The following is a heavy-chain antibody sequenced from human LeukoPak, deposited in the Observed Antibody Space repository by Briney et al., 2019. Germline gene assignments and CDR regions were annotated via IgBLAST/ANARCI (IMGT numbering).Heavy chain of an antibody. CDR3: ARVRATGHFDY. V-gene: IGHV4-30-4*01. CDR2: IYYSGST. J-gene: IGHJ4*02. CDR1: GGSISSGDYY. Sequence: SETLSLTCTVSGGSISSGDYYWSWIRQPPGKGLEWIGYIYYSGSTHYNPSLKSRVTISVDTSKNQFSLKLSSVTAADTAVYYCARVRATGHFDYWGQGTLDTVSS.